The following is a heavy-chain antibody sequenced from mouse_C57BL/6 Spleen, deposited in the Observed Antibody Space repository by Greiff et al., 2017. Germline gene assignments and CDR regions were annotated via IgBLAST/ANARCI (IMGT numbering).Heavy chain of an antibody. Sequence: LQESGAELVKPGASVTLSCKASGYTFTEYTIHWVKQRSGQGLEWIGWFYPGSGSIKYNEKFKDKATLTADKSSSTVYMELSRLTSEDSAVYFCARHPYYDYDWEYFDYWGQGTTLTVSS. J-gene: IGHJ2*01. V-gene: IGHV1-62-2*01. CDR3: ARHPYYDYDWEYFDY. CDR2: FYPGSGSI. D-gene: IGHD2-4*01. CDR1: GYTFTEYT.